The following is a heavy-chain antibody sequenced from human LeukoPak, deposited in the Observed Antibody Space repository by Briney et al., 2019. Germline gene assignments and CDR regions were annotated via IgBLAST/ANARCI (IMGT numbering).Heavy chain of an antibody. CDR1: GYTFTSYD. V-gene: IGHV1-8*01. J-gene: IGHJ4*02. CDR3: ARGPPNWGYDY. Sequence: ASVKVSCKASGYTFTSYDINWVRQATGQGPEWMGWMSPNSGNTGYAQKFQGRVTMTRSTSMSTAYMELSSLRPEDTAVYYCARGPPNWGYDYWGQGTLVTVSS. CDR2: MSPNSGNT. D-gene: IGHD7-27*01.